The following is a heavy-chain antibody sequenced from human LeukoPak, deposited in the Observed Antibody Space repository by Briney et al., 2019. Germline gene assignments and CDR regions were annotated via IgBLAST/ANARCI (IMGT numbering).Heavy chain of an antibody. D-gene: IGHD3-22*01. CDR1: GGTFSSYA. V-gene: IGHV1-69*13. CDR3: ASSYYDSSGRPDAFDI. Sequence: SVKVSCKASGGTFSSYAISWVRQAPGQGLEWMGGIIPIFGTANYAQKFQGRVTITADESTSTAYMELSSLRSEDTAVYYRASSYYDSSGRPDAFDIWGQGTMVTVSS. CDR2: IIPIFGTA. J-gene: IGHJ3*02.